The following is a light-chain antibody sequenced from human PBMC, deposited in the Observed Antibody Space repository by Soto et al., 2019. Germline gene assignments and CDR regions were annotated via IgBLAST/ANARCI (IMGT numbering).Light chain of an antibody. V-gene: IGKV1-5*03. Sequence: DIQMTQSPSTLSVSVGDRVTITCRASQSISSWLAWYQQKPGKAPKLQIYKASSLESGVPSRFSGSGSGTEFTLTISTLQPVDFATYYCQHYNSYPWTFGQGTKVEIK. CDR1: QSISSW. J-gene: IGKJ1*01. CDR3: QHYNSYPWT. CDR2: KAS.